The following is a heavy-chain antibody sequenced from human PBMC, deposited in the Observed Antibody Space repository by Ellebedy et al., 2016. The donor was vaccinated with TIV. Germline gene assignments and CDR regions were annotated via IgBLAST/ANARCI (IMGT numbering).Heavy chain of an antibody. V-gene: IGHV4-34*01. CDR1: GGSFSGYY. J-gene: IGHJ3*02. Sequence: SETLSLXXAVYGGSFSGYYWSWIRQPPGKGLEWIGEINHSGSTYYNPSLKSRVTISVDTSKNQFSLKLSSVTAADTAVYYCARPIKSGAFDIWGQGTMVTVSS. CDR3: ARPIKSGAFDI. CDR2: INHSGST.